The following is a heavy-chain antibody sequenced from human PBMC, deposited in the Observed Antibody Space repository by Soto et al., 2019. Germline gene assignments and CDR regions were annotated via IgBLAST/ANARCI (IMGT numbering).Heavy chain of an antibody. CDR2: INAGNGNT. CDR1: GYTFTSYA. Sequence: ASLKVSCKPSGYTFTSYAMHWVPQAPGQRLEWMGWINAGNGNTKYAQKFQGRVTMTTDTSTSTVYMDLRSLRSDDTAVYYCAREGEMPYYYYGLDVWGQGTTVTVSS. CDR3: AREGEMPYYYYGLDV. V-gene: IGHV1-3*01. J-gene: IGHJ6*02. D-gene: IGHD3-16*01.